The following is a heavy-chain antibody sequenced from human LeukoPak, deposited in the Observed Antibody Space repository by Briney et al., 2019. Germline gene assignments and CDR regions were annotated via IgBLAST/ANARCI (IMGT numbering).Heavy chain of an antibody. Sequence: GGSLRLSCAASGFTVSSNYMSWVRQAPGKGLEWVSVIYSGGSTYYADSVKGRFTISRDNSKNTLYLQMNSLRAEDTAVYYCARRAYYYDSSGYYYDWFDPWGQGTLVTVSS. CDR2: IYSGGST. V-gene: IGHV3-66*01. J-gene: IGHJ5*02. CDR1: GFTVSSNY. D-gene: IGHD3-22*01. CDR3: ARRAYYYDSSGYYYDWFDP.